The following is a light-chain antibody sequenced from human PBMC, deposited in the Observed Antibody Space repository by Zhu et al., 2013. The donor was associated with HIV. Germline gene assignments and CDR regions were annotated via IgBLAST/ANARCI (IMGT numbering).Light chain of an antibody. Sequence: EIVLTQSPATLSLSPGERATLSCRASQSVGTSFAWYQQKPGQAPRLLIYDASTRATDIPARFSGSGSGTDFTLTISSLEPEDSAIYYCQHRASWPLAFGQGTQVGDQT. CDR3: QHRASWPLA. CDR1: QSVGTS. CDR2: DAS. V-gene: IGKV3-11*01. J-gene: IGKJ2*01.